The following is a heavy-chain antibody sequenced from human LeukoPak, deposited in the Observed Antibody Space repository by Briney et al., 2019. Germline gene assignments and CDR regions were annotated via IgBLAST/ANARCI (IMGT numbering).Heavy chain of an antibody. Sequence: GGSLRLSCAASGFTLSSYGMHWVRQAPGKGLEWVAVISYDGSNKYYADSVKGRFTISRDNSKNTLYLQMNSLRAEDTAVYYCAKDRYSSGWYEAFDYWGQGTLVTVSS. CDR2: ISYDGSNK. CDR3: AKDRYSSGWYEAFDY. J-gene: IGHJ4*02. D-gene: IGHD6-19*01. V-gene: IGHV3-30*18. CDR1: GFTLSSYG.